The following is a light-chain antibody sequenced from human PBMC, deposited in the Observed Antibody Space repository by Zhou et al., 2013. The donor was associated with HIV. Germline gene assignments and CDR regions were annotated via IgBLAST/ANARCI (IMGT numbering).Light chain of an antibody. CDR1: QSIGFY. J-gene: IGKJ1*01. CDR3: QQSYSTPWT. CDR2: GAS. V-gene: IGKV1-39*01. Sequence: DIQVTQSPSSLSASVGDRVTISCRAGQSIGFYVNWYQQKPGKAPELLIYGASSLQIGVPSRFGGSGSGTEFTLTISSLQPEDFATYYCQQSYSTPWTFGQGTKLDLK.